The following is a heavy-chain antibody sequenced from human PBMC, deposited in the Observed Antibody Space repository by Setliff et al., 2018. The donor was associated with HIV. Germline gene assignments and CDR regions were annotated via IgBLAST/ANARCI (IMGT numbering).Heavy chain of an antibody. Sequence: SVKVSCKASGGTFSISAISWVRQAPGQGLEWMGGIIPILGIANYAQKFQDRVTITRDTSPSTAYMELSSLRSEDTAVYYCASPLGSSGYGAFDIWGQGTMVTVSS. CDR3: ASPLGSSGYGAFDI. CDR1: GGTFSISA. J-gene: IGHJ3*02. CDR2: IIPILGIA. D-gene: IGHD3-22*01. V-gene: IGHV1-69*10.